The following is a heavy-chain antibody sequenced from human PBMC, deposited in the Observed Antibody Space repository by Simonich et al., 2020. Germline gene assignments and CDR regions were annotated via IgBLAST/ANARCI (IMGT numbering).Heavy chain of an antibody. CDR2: MNPNSVNT. D-gene: IGHD2-8*01. CDR3: ARSRYCTNGVCYNWFDP. CDR1: GYTFTSYD. V-gene: IGHV1-8*03. J-gene: IGHJ5*02. Sequence: QVQLVQSGAEVKKPGASGKVSCKASGYTFTSYDINWVRQATGQGLEWIGWMNPNSVNTGYAQKCRGRVTITRNTSIRTAYMELSSLRSEDTAVYYCARSRYCTNGVCYNWFDPWGQGTLVTVSS.